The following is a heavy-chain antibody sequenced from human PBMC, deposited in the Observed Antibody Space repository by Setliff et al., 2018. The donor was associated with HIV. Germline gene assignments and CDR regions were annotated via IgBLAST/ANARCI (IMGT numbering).Heavy chain of an antibody. J-gene: IGHJ4*02. Sequence: GGSLRLSCAASGFTFSSYAMHWVRQAPGKGLEWVAVISYDGSNKYYVDSVMGRFTISRDNAENSLYLQMNSLRVADTAVYYCVRWRGAQSEFDYWGQGTLVTVSS. D-gene: IGHD3-3*01. CDR2: ISYDGSNK. V-gene: IGHV3-30*07. CDR1: GFTFSSYA. CDR3: VRWRGAQSEFDY.